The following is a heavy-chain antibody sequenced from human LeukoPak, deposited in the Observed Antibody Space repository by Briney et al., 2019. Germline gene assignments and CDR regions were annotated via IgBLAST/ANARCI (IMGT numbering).Heavy chain of an antibody. CDR3: ATDLGPQLGYDS. J-gene: IGHJ4*02. D-gene: IGHD1-1*01. V-gene: IGHV3-30*03. Sequence: GRSLRLSCAASEFTSTSYGTHWVRQAPGRGLEWVTHISSDGIQKYYADSVKGRFTISRDNSNNTLFLQMNGLRPEDTAVYYCATDLGPQLGYDSWGQGTLVTVSS. CDR1: EFTSTSYG. CDR2: ISSDGIQK.